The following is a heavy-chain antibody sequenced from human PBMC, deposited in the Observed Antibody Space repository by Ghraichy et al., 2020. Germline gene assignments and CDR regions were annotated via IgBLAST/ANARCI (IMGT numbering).Heavy chain of an antibody. Sequence: ASVKVSCKASGYTFTSYGISWVRQAPGQGLEWMGWISAYNGNTNYAQKLQGRVTMTTDTSTSTAYMELRSLRSDDTAVYYCARDFYYYDSSGYYRQVYYYYGMDVWGQGTTVTVSS. J-gene: IGHJ6*02. CDR1: GYTFTSYG. CDR3: ARDFYYYDSSGYYRQVYYYYGMDV. D-gene: IGHD3-22*01. V-gene: IGHV1-18*01. CDR2: ISAYNGNT.